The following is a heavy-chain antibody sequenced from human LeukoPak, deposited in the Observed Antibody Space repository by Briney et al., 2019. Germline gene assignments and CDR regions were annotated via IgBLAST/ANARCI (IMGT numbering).Heavy chain of an antibody. J-gene: IGHJ1*01. Sequence: SQTLSLTCAISGDIISSNSATWHWRRQSPSRGLEWLGRTYYRSNWYKYYAVSVKGRITINPDTSKNQFSLQLNSVTPEDTAVYYCARGPSYFQHWGQGTLVTVSS. V-gene: IGHV6-1*01. CDR3: ARGPSYFQH. CDR1: GDIISSNSAT. CDR2: TYYRSNWYK.